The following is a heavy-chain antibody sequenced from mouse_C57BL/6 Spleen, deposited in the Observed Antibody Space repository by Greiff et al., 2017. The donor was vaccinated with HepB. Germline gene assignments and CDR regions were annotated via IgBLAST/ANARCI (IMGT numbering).Heavy chain of an antibody. V-gene: IGHV1-82*01. D-gene: IGHD2-3*01. CDR1: GYAFSSSW. J-gene: IGHJ2*01. CDR2: IYPGDGDT. Sequence: QVQLQQSGPELVKPGASVKISCKASGYAFSSSWMNWVKQRPGQGLEWIGRIYPGDGDTNYNGKFKGKATLTADKSSSTAYMQLSSLTSEDSAVYFCAREGPYDGYCGGNFDYWGQGTTLTVSS. CDR3: AREGPYDGYCGGNFDY.